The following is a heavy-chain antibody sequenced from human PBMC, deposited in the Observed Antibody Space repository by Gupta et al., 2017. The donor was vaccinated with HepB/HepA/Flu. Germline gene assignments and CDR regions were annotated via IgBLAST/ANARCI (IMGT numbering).Heavy chain of an antibody. D-gene: IGHD3-3*01. J-gene: IGHJ6*03. CDR1: GFSLSGTA. Sequence: EVQLLESGGGLTQPGWSLRLSCAVSGFSLSGTAMTWVRQAPGKGLEWVSGIGSDIRTHYADSVKGRFTISRDNSKNMVYLQMNSLRAEDTAVYYCAKDLSFWSAMDVWGKGTTVTVSS. CDR3: AKDLSFWSAMDV. CDR2: IGSDIRT. V-gene: IGHV3-23*01.